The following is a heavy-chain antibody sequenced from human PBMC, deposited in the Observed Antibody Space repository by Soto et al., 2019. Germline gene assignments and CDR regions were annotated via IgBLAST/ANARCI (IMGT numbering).Heavy chain of an antibody. J-gene: IGHJ4*02. D-gene: IGHD6-19*01. CDR1: GFSFNSYG. V-gene: IGHV3-33*01. CDR3: ARKEAGSGLDY. CDR2: IWYDGSDK. Sequence: QVQLVESGGGVVQPGRSLRLSCTASGFSFNSYGMHWVRQAPGKGLEWVAGIWYDGSDKYFADSVKGRFTISRDNSKNTLYLQVNSLRAEDSAVYYCARKEAGSGLDYWGQGTLVTVSS.